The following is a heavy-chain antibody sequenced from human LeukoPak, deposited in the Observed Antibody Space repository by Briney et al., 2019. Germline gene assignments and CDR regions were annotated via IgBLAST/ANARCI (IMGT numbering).Heavy chain of an antibody. D-gene: IGHD1-26*01. J-gene: IGHJ4*02. Sequence: GGFLRLSCAASGFTFSRYTVNWVRQAPGKGLEWVSSITSSSTYIYYADSVKGRFTISRDNAKNSLYLHMNSLRAEDTVVYYCTRGTGSYDYWGQGTRVTVSS. CDR2: ITSSSTYI. V-gene: IGHV3-21*01. CDR1: GFTFSRYT. CDR3: TRGTGSYDY.